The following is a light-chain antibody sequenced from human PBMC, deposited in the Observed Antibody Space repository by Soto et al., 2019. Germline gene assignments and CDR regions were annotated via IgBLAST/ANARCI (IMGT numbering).Light chain of an antibody. CDR2: EGS. J-gene: IGLJ2*01. CDR3: CLYAGSSTYVL. Sequence: QSALTQPASVSGSPGQSITISCSGSSSDVGSYNLVSWYQQYPGKAPKLIIYEGSRRPSGVSNRFSGSKSGNTASLTISGLQAEDEADYYCCLYAGSSTYVLFGGGTKLTVL. CDR1: SSDVGSYNL. V-gene: IGLV2-23*01.